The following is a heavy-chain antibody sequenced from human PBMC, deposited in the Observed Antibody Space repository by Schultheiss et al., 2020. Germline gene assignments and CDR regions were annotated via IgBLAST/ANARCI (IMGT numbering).Heavy chain of an antibody. J-gene: IGHJ5*02. D-gene: IGHD3-3*01. CDR1: GGAISSYY. Sequence: SETLSLTCTVSGGAISSYYWSWIRQPPGKGLEWIGYIYYSGSTNYNPSLKSRVTISVDTSKNQFSLKLSSVTAADTAVYYCARAGGDDFWSGYFPNWFDPWGQGTLVTGYS. CDR2: IYYSGST. V-gene: IGHV4-59*01. CDR3: ARAGGDDFWSGYFPNWFDP.